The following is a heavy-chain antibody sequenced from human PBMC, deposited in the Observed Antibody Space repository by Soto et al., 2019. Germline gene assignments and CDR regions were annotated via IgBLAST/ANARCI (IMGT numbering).Heavy chain of an antibody. D-gene: IGHD1-7*01. CDR3: ARDRNYVFFHGRYNWFDP. Sequence: QVQLVQSGAEVKKPGSSVKVSCKASGGTFSSYTISWVRQAPGQGLEWMGRIIPILGIANYAQKFQGRVTITADKSTSTAYMELSTLRSEDTAVYYCARDRNYVFFHGRYNWFDPWGQGTLVTVSS. CDR2: IIPILGIA. CDR1: GGTFSSYT. V-gene: IGHV1-69*08. J-gene: IGHJ5*02.